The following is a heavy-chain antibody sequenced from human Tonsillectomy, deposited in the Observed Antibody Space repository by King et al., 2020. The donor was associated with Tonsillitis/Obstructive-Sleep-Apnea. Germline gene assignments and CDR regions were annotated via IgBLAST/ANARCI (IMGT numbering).Heavy chain of an antibody. CDR3: ARGGILSAGAPDF. V-gene: IGHV5-10-1*01. J-gene: IGHJ4*02. CDR2: IDPSDSYT. Sequence: QLVQFGEEVKKPGESLRISCKGSGYSFTSYWIGWVRQMPGKGLEWMGRIDPSDSYTNYSPSFQGHVTISADKSISTAYLQWSSLKSSDTAMYYCARGGILSAGAPDFWGQGTLVTVSS. D-gene: IGHD6-13*01. CDR1: GYSFTSYW.